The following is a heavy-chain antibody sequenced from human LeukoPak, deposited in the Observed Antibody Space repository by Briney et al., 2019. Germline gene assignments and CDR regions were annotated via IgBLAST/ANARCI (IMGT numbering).Heavy chain of an antibody. J-gene: IGHJ4*02. V-gene: IGHV3-48*01. CDR1: GFTFSSYS. CDR3: ARDRGSSGYHFDY. D-gene: IGHD3-22*01. Sequence: GGSLRLSCAASGFTFSSYSMTWVRQAPGKGLEWVSYISTTNSSTIYYADSVEGRFTISRDNAENSLYLQMNSLRAEDTAVYYCARDRGSSGYHFDYWGQGTLVTVSS. CDR2: ISTTNSSTI.